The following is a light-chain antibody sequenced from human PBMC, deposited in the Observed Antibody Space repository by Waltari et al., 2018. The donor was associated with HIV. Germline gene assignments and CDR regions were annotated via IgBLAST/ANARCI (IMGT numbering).Light chain of an antibody. CDR3: SSYSGSDTLVV. Sequence: HSALTQPASVPGSPGQSITISCTGTSSAIGDYNYVSWYQQRSGKGPKLIIYEVSTRSSGVSLRFSGSKSGNTASLTVSGLQLEDEGDYYCSSYSGSDTLVVFGGGTKLTVL. J-gene: IGLJ2*01. CDR1: SSAIGDYNY. CDR2: EVS. V-gene: IGLV2-14*01.